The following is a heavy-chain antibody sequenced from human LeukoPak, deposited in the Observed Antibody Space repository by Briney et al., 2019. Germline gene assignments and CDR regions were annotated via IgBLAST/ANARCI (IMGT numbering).Heavy chain of an antibody. D-gene: IGHD4-11*01. J-gene: IGHJ4*02. Sequence: GGSLRVSCAASAFTFSTFSMNWVRQAPGKGLEWVAVISYDGSNKYYADSVKGRFTISRDNSKNTLYLQMNSLRAEDTAVYYCARTYHSNYDWGQGTLVTVSS. CDR1: AFTFSTFS. CDR3: ARTYHSNYD. CDR2: ISYDGSNK. V-gene: IGHV3-30*03.